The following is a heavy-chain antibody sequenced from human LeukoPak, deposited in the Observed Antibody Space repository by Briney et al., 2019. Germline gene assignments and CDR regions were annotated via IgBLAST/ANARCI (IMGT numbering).Heavy chain of an antibody. V-gene: IGHV1-2*02. CDR1: GYTFTGYY. J-gene: IGHJ4*02. CDR3: ARRGSSVGGSYYSFDC. CDR2: INPNSGGT. Sequence: ASVKVSCKASGYTFTGYYMHWVRQAPGQGLEWMGWINPNSGGTNYAQKFQGRVTMTRDTSISTAYMELSRLRSDDTAVYYCARRGSSVGGSYYSFDCWGQGTLVTVSS. D-gene: IGHD1-26*01.